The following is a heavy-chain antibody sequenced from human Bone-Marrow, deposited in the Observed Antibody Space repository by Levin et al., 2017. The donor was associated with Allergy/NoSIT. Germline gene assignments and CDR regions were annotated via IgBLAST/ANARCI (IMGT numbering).Heavy chain of an antibody. CDR1: GFTFSSYA. CDR2: ISGSGGST. D-gene: IGHD6-13*01. J-gene: IGHJ6*02. V-gene: IGHV3-23*01. CDR3: AKDLGAAAGTDYYYGMDV. Sequence: GGSLRLSCAASGFTFSSYAMSWVRQAPGKGLEWVSAISGSGGSTYYADSVKGRFTISRDNSKNTLYLQMNSLRAEDTAVYYCAKDLGAAAGTDYYYGMDVWGQGTTVTVSS.